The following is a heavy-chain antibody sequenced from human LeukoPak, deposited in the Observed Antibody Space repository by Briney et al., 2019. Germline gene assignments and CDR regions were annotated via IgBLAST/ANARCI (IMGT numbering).Heavy chain of an antibody. CDR3: ARLLKVWQQKFSEFDP. V-gene: IGHV5-51*01. Sequence: GESLKISCKGSGYSFTSYWIGWVRQMPGKGLEWMGIIYPGDSDTRYSPSFQGQVTISADKSISTAYLQWTSLKASDTAMYYCARLLKVWQQKFSEFDPWGQGTLVTVSS. J-gene: IGHJ5*02. CDR1: GYSFTSYW. D-gene: IGHD6-13*01. CDR2: IYPGDSDT.